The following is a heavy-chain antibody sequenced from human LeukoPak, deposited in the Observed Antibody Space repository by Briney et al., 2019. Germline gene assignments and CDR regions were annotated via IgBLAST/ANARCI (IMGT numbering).Heavy chain of an antibody. V-gene: IGHV4-59*01. D-gene: IGHD3-10*01. Sequence: SETLSLTCTVSGGSLSSYYWSWIRQPPGKGLEWIGYIYYSGSTNYNTSLKSRVTISVDTSKNQFSLKLSSVTAADTAVYYCARDLDGSGSLDYWGQGTLVTVSS. CDR3: ARDLDGSGSLDY. CDR2: IYYSGST. CDR1: GGSLSSYY. J-gene: IGHJ4*02.